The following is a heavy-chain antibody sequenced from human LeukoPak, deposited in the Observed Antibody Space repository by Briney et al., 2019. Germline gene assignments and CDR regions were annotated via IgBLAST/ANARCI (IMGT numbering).Heavy chain of an antibody. CDR1: GGSISSGDYY. CDR3: ARPYYYDSRIDP. J-gene: IGHJ5*02. D-gene: IGHD3-22*01. CDR2: MYYSGST. Sequence: SETLSLTCTVSGGSISSGDYYWSWIRQPPGKGLEWIAYMYYSGSTYYDPSLKSRVTMSADTSKSQLSLKLSSVTAADTAVYYCARPYYYDSRIDPWGQGILVTVSS. V-gene: IGHV4-30-4*01.